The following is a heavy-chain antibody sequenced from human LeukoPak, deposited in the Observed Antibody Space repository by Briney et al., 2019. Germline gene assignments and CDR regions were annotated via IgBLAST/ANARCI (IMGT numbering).Heavy chain of an antibody. Sequence: PSETLSLTCTVPGYSISSGYYWGWIRQPPGKGLEWIGSIYHSGSTYYNPSLKSRITILVDRSKNQFSLKLSSVTAADTAVYYCARADVDTVATDIWGQGTMVTVSS. CDR2: IYHSGST. J-gene: IGHJ3*02. D-gene: IGHD5-12*01. V-gene: IGHV4-38-2*02. CDR3: ARADVDTVATDI. CDR1: GYSISSGYY.